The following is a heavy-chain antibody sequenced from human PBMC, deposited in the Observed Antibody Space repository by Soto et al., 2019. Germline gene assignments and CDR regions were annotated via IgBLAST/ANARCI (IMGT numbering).Heavy chain of an antibody. V-gene: IGHV1-46*01. CDR3: ARECIAARRFFDY. Sequence: GASVKVSCKASGYTFTSYGISWVRQAPGQGLEWMGIISLRHHSTSYAQKFQDRLSVTRDPSSTTIYMELSSLRSEDTAVYYCARECIAARRFFDYWGQGTLVTVSS. D-gene: IGHD6-6*01. J-gene: IGHJ4*02. CDR1: GYTFTSYG. CDR2: ISLRHHST.